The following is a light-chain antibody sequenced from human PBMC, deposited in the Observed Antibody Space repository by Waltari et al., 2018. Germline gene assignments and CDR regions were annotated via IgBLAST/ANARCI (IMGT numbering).Light chain of an antibody. CDR2: EVV. CDR3: QTWDSNSYV. Sequence: QSALTQPPSASGSPGQSVTISCPGTSSDVGAYDTVSWYQQYPAKAPNLPIFEVVKRPSGVPNRFSGSNSGNTATLTISETQAVDEADYYCQTWDSNSYVFGTGTKLTVL. V-gene: IGLV2-8*01. CDR1: SSDVGAYDT. J-gene: IGLJ1*01.